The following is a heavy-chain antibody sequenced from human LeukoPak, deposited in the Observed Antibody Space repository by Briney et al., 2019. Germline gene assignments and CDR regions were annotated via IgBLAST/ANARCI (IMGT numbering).Heavy chain of an antibody. V-gene: IGHV3-74*01. D-gene: IGHD3-3*01. CDR2: INSDGSST. CDR3: ATFWSGYSIPDAFDI. Sequence: GGSLRLSCAASGFTFSSYWMHWVRQAPGKGLVWVSRINSDGSSTSYADSVKGRFTISRDNAKNTLYLQMNSLRAEDTALYYCATFWSGYSIPDAFDIWGQGTMVTVSS. J-gene: IGHJ3*02. CDR1: GFTFSSYW.